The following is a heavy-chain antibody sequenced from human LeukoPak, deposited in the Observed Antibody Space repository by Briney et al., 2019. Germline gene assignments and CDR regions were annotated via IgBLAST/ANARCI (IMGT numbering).Heavy chain of an antibody. CDR1: GGSVNSYY. CDR2: IYYTGAT. J-gene: IGHJ4*02. D-gene: IGHD3-10*01. V-gene: IGHV4-59*02. Sequence: PSETLSLTCTVSGGSVNSYYWSWIRQPPGKGLEWIGYIYYTGATNYNPSLKSRVTVSIDTSKNQFSLKLSSVTAADTAVYYCARGKVLLWFGELFWGPNYFDYWGQGTLVTVSS. CDR3: ARGKVLLWFGELFWGPNYFDY.